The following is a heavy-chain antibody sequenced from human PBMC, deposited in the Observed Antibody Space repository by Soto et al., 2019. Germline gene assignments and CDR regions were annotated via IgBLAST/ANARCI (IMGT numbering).Heavy chain of an antibody. V-gene: IGHV4-4*02. CDR1: SGSISSNYW. CDR2: VNHRGST. J-gene: IGHJ2*01. Sequence: QVQLQESGPGLVKPSGTLSLTCAVSSGSISSNYWWSWVRQPPGKGLEWIGEVNHRGSTKYYPSLKSRVTILADKSKNQVSLKLSSVTAADTAVYYCARVYHDYGGPRNWYFDLWGRGTLVSVSS. CDR3: ARVYHDYGGPRNWYFDL. D-gene: IGHD4-17*01.